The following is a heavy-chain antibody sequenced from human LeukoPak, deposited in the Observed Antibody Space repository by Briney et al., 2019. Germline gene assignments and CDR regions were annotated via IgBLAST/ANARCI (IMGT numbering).Heavy chain of an antibody. J-gene: IGHJ3*02. Sequence: GGSLRLSCAASGFTFSSYSMNWVRPAPGKGLDWVSSISSSSSYIYYADSVKGRFTISRDNAKNSLYLQMNSLRAEDTAVYYCARGYIVVVPAALDAFDIWGQGTMVTVSS. CDR1: GFTFSSYS. D-gene: IGHD2-2*01. CDR3: ARGYIVVVPAALDAFDI. V-gene: IGHV3-21*01. CDR2: ISSSSSYI.